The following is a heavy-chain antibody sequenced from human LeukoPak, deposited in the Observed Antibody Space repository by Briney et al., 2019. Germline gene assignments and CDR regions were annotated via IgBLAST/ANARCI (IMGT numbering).Heavy chain of an antibody. CDR3: ARDGSAWELLPSDAFDI. V-gene: IGHV3-48*01. J-gene: IGHJ3*02. Sequence: GGSLRLSCAASGFTFSSYSMNWVRQAPGKGLEWVSSISSSSSTIYYADSVKGRFTISRDNAKNSLYLQMNSLRAEDTAVYYCARDGSAWELLPSDAFDIWGQGTMVTVSS. D-gene: IGHD1-26*01. CDR2: ISSSSSTI. CDR1: GFTFSSYS.